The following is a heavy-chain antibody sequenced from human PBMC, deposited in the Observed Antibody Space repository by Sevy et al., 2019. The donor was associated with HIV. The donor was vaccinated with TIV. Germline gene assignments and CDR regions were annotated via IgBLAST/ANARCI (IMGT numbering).Heavy chain of an antibody. V-gene: IGHV1-2*02. Sequence: ASVKVSCKASGYTFTGYYEHWLRQAPGQGLEWMGWINPKTGGTYFAKKFQDRVTMTTGTSITTAYMELSGLRFDDTAVYYCARMGDYFDTSGYYPLKYWGQGTLVTVSS. CDR3: ARMGDYFDTSGYYPLKY. D-gene: IGHD3-22*01. CDR1: GYTFTGYY. CDR2: INPKTGGT. J-gene: IGHJ4*02.